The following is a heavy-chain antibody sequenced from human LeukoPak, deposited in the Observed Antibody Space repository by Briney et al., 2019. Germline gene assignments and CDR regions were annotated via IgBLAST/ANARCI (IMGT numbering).Heavy chain of an antibody. Sequence: GASVEVSCKASGYTFTSYGISWVRQAPGQGLEWMGWISAYNGNTNYAQKLRGRVTMTTDTSTSTAYMELRSLRSDDTAVYYCARGPMTTVPTGIGYRGQGTLVTGSS. V-gene: IGHV1-18*01. CDR3: ARGPMTTVPTGIGY. J-gene: IGHJ4*02. CDR1: GYTFTSYG. CDR2: ISAYNGNT. D-gene: IGHD4-17*01.